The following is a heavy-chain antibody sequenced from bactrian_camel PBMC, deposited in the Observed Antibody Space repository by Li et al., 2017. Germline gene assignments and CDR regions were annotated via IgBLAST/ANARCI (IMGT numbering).Heavy chain of an antibody. Sequence: HVQLVESGGGSVQSGGSLRLSCAAHEYLFTSYCMGWFRQAPGKEREGVAILDSDGRTRYADSVKGRFTISKDNAKNTVYLQMNSLKPEDTAMYHCAVYDAYAGRCSFREDVYDYWGRGTQVTVS. CDR2: LDSDGRT. D-gene: IGHD4*01. V-gene: IGHV3S53*01. CDR3: AVYDAYAGRCSFREDVYDY. CDR1: EYLFTSYC. J-gene: IGHJ4*01.